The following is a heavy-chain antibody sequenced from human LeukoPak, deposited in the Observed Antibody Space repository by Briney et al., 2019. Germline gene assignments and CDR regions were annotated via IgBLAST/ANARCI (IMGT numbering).Heavy chain of an antibody. CDR3: ARGVPAWEPPLDY. J-gene: IGHJ4*02. Sequence: GASVKVSCKASGYTFTSYDINWVRQATGQGLEWMGWMNPNSGNTGYAQKFQGRVTMTRNTSISTTYMELSSLGSEDTAVYYCARGVPAWEPPLDYWGQGTLVTVSS. V-gene: IGHV1-8*01. D-gene: IGHD1-26*01. CDR1: GYTFTSYD. CDR2: MNPNSGNT.